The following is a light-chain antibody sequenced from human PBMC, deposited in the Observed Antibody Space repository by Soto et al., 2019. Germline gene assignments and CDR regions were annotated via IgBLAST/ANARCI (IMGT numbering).Light chain of an antibody. Sequence: EIVLTQSPGTLSLSPGDRATLSCRASQTVSNNYLLWYQQKPGQVPRLLIYEASCRPAGIPERFSGSGSGTDFTLTISRREPEDFAVYYCQQYGDSSPFGGGTRVEIK. CDR1: QTVSNNY. V-gene: IGKV3-20*01. CDR3: QQYGDSSP. CDR2: EAS. J-gene: IGKJ4*01.